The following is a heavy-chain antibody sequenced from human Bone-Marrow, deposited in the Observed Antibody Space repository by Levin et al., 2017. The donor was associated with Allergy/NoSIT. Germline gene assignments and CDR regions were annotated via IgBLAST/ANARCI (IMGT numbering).Heavy chain of an antibody. CDR3: ARDAVGAAAGSLAE. Sequence: SETLSLTCTVSGDSVSSGSYYWTWIRQAPGKGLECLGFTLYTGYRNYNPSLKSRVTMSLDTSKNQFSLRLTSATAADTAMYYCARDAVGAAAGSLAEWGQGALVTVSS. CDR2: TLYTGYR. V-gene: IGHV4-61*01. D-gene: IGHD6-25*01. CDR1: GDSVSSGSYY. J-gene: IGHJ4*02.